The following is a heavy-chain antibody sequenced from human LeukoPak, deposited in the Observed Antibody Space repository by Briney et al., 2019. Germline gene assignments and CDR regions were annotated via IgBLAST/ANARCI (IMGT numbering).Heavy chain of an antibody. V-gene: IGHV1-69*13. Sequence: ASVKVSCKASGGTFSTYAFSWARQAPGQGLEWMGGIIPIFGTANYAQKFQGRVTITADESTSTAYMELSSLRSEDTAVYYCARSIAAAGPFDYWGQGTLVTVSS. CDR2: IIPIFGTA. J-gene: IGHJ4*02. CDR3: ARSIAAAGPFDY. D-gene: IGHD6-13*01. CDR1: GGTFSTYA.